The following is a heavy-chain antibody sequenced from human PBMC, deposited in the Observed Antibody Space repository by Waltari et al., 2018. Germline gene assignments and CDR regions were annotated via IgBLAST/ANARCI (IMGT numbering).Heavy chain of an antibody. D-gene: IGHD6-13*01. Sequence: QVQLQQWGAGLLKPSETLSLTCAVYGGSFSGYYWSWIRQPPGKGLELIGEINHSGSTNYNPSLKSRVTISVDTSKNQFSLKLSSVTAADTAVYYCANRRAAAGPDYWGQGTLVTVSS. CDR2: INHSGST. J-gene: IGHJ4*02. V-gene: IGHV4-34*01. CDR1: GGSFSGYY. CDR3: ANRRAAAGPDY.